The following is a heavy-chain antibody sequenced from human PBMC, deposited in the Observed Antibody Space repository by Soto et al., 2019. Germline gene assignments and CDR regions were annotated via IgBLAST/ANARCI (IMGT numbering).Heavy chain of an antibody. CDR3: ARTRNGGVADSFDS. D-gene: IGHD3-3*01. V-gene: IGHV3-30*04. Sequence: PGGSLRLSCAASGFTFSRHAIHWVRLTPGRGLEWVLAISRDRSYIYYTDSVKGRFTVSRDNSKNTVFVQMNRLIPDDTALYFCARTRNGGVADSFDSWGQGTRATVSS. CDR2: ISRDRSYI. CDR1: GFTFSRHA. J-gene: IGHJ5*01.